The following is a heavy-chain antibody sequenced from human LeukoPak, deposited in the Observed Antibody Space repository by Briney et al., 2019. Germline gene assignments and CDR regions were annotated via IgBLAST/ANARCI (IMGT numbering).Heavy chain of an antibody. CDR1: GGSISSSSYY. Sequence: SETLSLTCTVSGGSISSSSYYWGSIRQPPGKGLEWIGSIYHSGSTYYSPSLKSRVTISVDTSKNQFSLKLDSVTAADTAVYYCARTYSNSWPDAFDIWGQGTMVTVSS. CDR2: IYHSGST. J-gene: IGHJ3*02. D-gene: IGHD6-13*01. V-gene: IGHV4-39*07. CDR3: ARTYSNSWPDAFDI.